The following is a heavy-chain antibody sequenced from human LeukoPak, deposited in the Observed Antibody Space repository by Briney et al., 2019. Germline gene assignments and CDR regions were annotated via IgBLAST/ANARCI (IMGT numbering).Heavy chain of an antibody. CDR3: ARSVFQGAFDI. CDR2: ISSSSSTI. D-gene: IGHD5/OR15-5a*01. CDR1: GFSLRSYS. Sequence: GGSLRLSSAASGFSLRSYSMNWVRQAPGKGLEWVSYISSSSSTIQYADSVKGRFTISRDNAKDSLYLQMNSLRAEDTAVYFCARSVFQGAFDIWGQGTLVTVSS. V-gene: IGHV3-48*01. J-gene: IGHJ3*02.